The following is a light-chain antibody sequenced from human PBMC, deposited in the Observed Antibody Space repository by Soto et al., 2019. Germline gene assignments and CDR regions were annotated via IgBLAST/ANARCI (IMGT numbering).Light chain of an antibody. V-gene: IGLV4-69*01. CDR2: LNSDGSH. Sequence: QLVLTQSPSASASLGASVKLTCTLSSGHSNYAIAWHQQQSEKGPRYLMNLNSDGSHTKGDGIPDRFSGSSSGAERYLTISSLQSEDEADYYCQTGGSGIVVFGGGTKLTVL. CDR3: QTGGSGIVV. J-gene: IGLJ2*01. CDR1: SGHSNYA.